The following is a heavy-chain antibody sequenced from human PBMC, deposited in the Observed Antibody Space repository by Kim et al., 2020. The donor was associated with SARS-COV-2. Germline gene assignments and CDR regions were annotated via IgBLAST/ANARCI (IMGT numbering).Heavy chain of an antibody. CDR2: INSRGSTT. V-gene: IGHV3-48*03. CDR3: ARGGDSSGYYQDY. J-gene: IGHJ4*02. CDR1: RFTFSSYE. D-gene: IGHD3-22*01. Sequence: GGSLRLSCAASRFTFSSYEMNWVRQAPGKGLEWVSYINSRGSTTYYADSVKGRFTISRDNAKKSLYLQMKSLRAEDTAVYYCARGGDSSGYYQDYWGQGTLVTVSS.